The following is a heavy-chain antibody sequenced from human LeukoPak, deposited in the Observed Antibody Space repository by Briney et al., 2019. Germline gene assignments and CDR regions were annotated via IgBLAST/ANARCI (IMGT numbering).Heavy chain of an antibody. CDR1: GFTFSSYG. J-gene: IGHJ4*02. CDR2: ISYDGSNK. D-gene: IGHD6-13*01. CDR3: AKNIAAAGNFNY. Sequence: GGSLRLSCAASGFTFSSYGMHWVRQAPGEGLEWVAVISYDGSNKYYADSVKGRFTISRDNSKNTLYLQMNSLRAEDTAVYYCAKNIAAAGNFNYWGQGTLVTVSS. V-gene: IGHV3-30*18.